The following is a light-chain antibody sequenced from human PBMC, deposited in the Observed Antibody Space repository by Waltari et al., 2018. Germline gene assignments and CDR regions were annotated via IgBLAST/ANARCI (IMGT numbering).Light chain of an antibody. V-gene: IGLV1-44*01. CDR1: ISNIAINS. CDR2: RND. CDR3: AAWDDSLKARF. Sequence: QSVLTQPPSASGTPGQRVTISCSGGISNIAINSVNWYQHLPGMAPKLLVDRNDQRPSGVPDRFSGSKSGTSASLAISGLQSEDEADYYCAAWDDSLKARFFGGGTKVTVL. J-gene: IGLJ2*01.